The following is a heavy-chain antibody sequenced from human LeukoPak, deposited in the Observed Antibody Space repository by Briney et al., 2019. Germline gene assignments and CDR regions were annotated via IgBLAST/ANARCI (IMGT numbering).Heavy chain of an antibody. J-gene: IGHJ3*02. CDR1: GFTFDDYA. Sequence: GGSLRLSCAASGFTFDDYAMHWVRQAPGKGLEWVSGISWNSGSIGYADSVKGRFTISRDNAKNSLYLQMNSLRAEDTALYYCAKGLAGATDDAFDIWGRGTMVTVSS. D-gene: IGHD1-26*01. V-gene: IGHV3-9*01. CDR2: ISWNSGSI. CDR3: AKGLAGATDDAFDI.